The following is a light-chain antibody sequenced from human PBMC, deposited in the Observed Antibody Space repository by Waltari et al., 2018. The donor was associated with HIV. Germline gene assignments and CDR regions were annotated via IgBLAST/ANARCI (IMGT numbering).Light chain of an antibody. Sequence: QSVLTQPPSLSGAPGQRVTISCTGSKSNIGAGYAVHWYQQVPGTAPKLLIYGNNNRPSGVPERLSGAKSDTSASLAITGLQAEDEADYYCQSWDDSLSGYVFGTGSKVTVL. J-gene: IGLJ1*01. CDR1: KSNIGAGYA. CDR2: GNN. V-gene: IGLV1-40*01. CDR3: QSWDDSLSGYV.